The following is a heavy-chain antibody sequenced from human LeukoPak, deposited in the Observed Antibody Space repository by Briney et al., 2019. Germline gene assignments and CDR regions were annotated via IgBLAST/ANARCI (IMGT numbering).Heavy chain of an antibody. CDR1: GGTFSSYA. J-gene: IGHJ4*02. D-gene: IGHD4/OR15-4a*01. CDR2: IIPILGIA. V-gene: IGHV1-69*04. Sequence: SVKVSCKASGGTFSSYAISWVRQAPGQGLEWMGRIIPILGIANYAQKFQGRVTITAHKSTSTAYMELSSLRSEDTAVYYCARGTPGATEFDYWGQGTLVTVSS. CDR3: ARGTPGATEFDY.